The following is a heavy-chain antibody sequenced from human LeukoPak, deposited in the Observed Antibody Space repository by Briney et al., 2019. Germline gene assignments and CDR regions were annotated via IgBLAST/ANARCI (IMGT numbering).Heavy chain of an antibody. Sequence: PGGSLRLSCAASGFTFSSYDMHWVRQAPGKGLERVAFIRYDGNIKYFADSVKGRFTISRDSSKNTLYLQMNSLRAEDTAVYYCAKDLLGYCSSTSCYNPRPLDYWGQGTLVTVSS. CDR2: IRYDGNIK. CDR3: AKDLLGYCSSTSCYNPRPLDY. J-gene: IGHJ4*02. CDR1: GFTFSSYD. D-gene: IGHD2-2*02. V-gene: IGHV3-30*02.